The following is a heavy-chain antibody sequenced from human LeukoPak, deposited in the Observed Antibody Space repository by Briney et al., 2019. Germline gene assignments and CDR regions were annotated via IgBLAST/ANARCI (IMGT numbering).Heavy chain of an antibody. V-gene: IGHV1-2*02. CDR2: INPNSGGT. D-gene: IGHD6-13*01. CDR1: GYTFTGYY. Sequence: ASVKVSCKASGYTFTGYYMHWVRQAPGQGLEWMGWINPNSGGTNYAQKFQGRVTMTRDTSISTAYMELSRLRSDDTAVYYCARDPSGHSSSWYYFDYWGQGTLVTVSS. J-gene: IGHJ4*02. CDR3: ARDPSGHSSSWYYFDY.